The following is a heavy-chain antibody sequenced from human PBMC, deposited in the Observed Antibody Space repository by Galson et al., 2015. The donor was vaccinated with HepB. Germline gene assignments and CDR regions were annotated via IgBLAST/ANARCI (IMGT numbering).Heavy chain of an antibody. J-gene: IGHJ4*02. D-gene: IGHD5-18*01. CDR1: EFTFSSYA. V-gene: IGHV3-64*01. CDR2: ISRGGGTT. Sequence: SLRLSCADSEFTFSSYAMHWVRQAPGKGLEYVSGISRGGGTTSYGNSVEGRFTISRDNSDNTLYLQMGSLSAEDTAVYYCVRSADISMGRGGDYWGQGTLVTVSS. CDR3: VRSADISMGRGGDY.